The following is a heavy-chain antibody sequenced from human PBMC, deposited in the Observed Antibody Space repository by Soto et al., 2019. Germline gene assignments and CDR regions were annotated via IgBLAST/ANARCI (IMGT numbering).Heavy chain of an antibody. CDR3: ARAPVVVPAAFYYYGMDV. CDR1: GFTFSSYG. D-gene: IGHD2-2*01. Sequence: QVQLVESGGGVVQPGRSLRLSCAASGFTFSSYGMHWVRQAPGKGLEWGAVIWYDGSNKYYADSVKGRFTISRDNSKNTLYLQMNSLRAEDTAVYYCARAPVVVPAAFYYYGMDVWGQGTTVTVSS. CDR2: IWYDGSNK. J-gene: IGHJ6*02. V-gene: IGHV3-33*01.